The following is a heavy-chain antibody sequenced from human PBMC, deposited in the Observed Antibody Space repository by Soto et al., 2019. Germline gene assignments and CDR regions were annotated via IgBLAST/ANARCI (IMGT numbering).Heavy chain of an antibody. V-gene: IGHV4-4*07. Sequence: QVVLQESGPGVVKPSETLSLTCNVSGASLRGYYWSWIRQPPGKGLEWIGRIYATGSTDYNPSLKSIITMSGDMSKRQFSLTLRSVTAADTAIYYCVRDGTKNLRDRFDPWGRGILVTFSS. CDR1: GASLRGYY. D-gene: IGHD1-1*01. CDR2: IYATGST. CDR3: VRDGTKNLRDRFDP. J-gene: IGHJ5*02.